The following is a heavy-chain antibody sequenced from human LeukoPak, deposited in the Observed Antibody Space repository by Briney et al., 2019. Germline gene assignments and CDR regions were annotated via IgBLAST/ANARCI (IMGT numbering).Heavy chain of an antibody. J-gene: IGHJ5*02. D-gene: IGHD4-17*01. CDR3: ARGTNYGPNWFDP. Sequence: SSETLSLTCTVSGYSISSGGYSWSWIRQPPGKGLEWIGYIYYSGSTYYNPSLKSRVTISVDTSKNQFSLKLSSVTAADTAVYYCARGTNYGPNWFDPWGQGTLVTVSS. CDR2: IYYSGST. CDR1: GYSISSGGYS. V-gene: IGHV4-30-4*07.